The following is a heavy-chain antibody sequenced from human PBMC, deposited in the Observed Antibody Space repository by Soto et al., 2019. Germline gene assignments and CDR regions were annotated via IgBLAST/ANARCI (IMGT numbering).Heavy chain of an antibody. CDR1: GFTFSSFA. J-gene: IGHJ4*02. CDR2: ISGSGGTT. CDR3: VKGHQFTLLWFGDLLLPTFDY. V-gene: IGHV3-23*01. D-gene: IGHD3-10*01. Sequence: GGSLRLSCAASGFTFSSFAMSWVRQAPGKGLEWVSGISGSGGTTYYADSVKGRFTISRDNSRNTVHLQLNNLRAEDTAVHYYVKGHQFTLLWFGDLLLPTFDYWGQGTLVTVSS.